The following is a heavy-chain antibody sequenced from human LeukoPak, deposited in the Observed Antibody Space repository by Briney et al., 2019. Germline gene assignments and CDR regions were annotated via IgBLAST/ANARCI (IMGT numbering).Heavy chain of an antibody. CDR1: GFTFSSYA. J-gene: IGHJ4*02. Sequence: GSSLRLSCAASGFTFSSYAMHWVRQAPGKGLEWVAVIASDGKTQYYADSVRGRFTISRDNSKSTLSLQMNSLIAEDTAVYYCARAPSSCSGTNCYRYFDYWGQGTLVTVSS. CDR2: IASDGKTQ. V-gene: IGHV3-30*04. CDR3: ARAPSSCSGTNCYRYFDY. D-gene: IGHD2-2*01.